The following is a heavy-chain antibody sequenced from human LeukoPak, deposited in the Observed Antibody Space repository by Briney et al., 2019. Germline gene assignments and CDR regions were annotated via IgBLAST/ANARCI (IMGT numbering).Heavy chain of an antibody. CDR1: GYTFTYRF. J-gene: IGHJ3*02. D-gene: IGHD4-23*01. V-gene: IGHV1-45*02. CDR2: ITPFNGNT. CDR3: AILGGNSAAFDI. Sequence: GSSVKVSCKASGYTFTYRFLHWVRQAPGQAVEGMGWITPFNGNTNYAQKFQDRVTITRDRSMSTAYMELSSLRSEDTAMYYCAILGGNSAAFDIWGQGTMVTVSS.